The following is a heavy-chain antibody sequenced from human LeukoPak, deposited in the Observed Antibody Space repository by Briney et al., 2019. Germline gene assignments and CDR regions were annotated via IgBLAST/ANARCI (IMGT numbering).Heavy chain of an antibody. CDR3: ARESPYGDYFDY. Sequence: ASVKVSCKASGYTFTGYYMHWVRQAPGQGLEWMGWINPNSGGTNYAQKFQGRVTMTRDTSINTAYMELSRLRSDDTAVYYCARESPYGDYFDYWGQGTLVTVSS. J-gene: IGHJ4*02. V-gene: IGHV1-2*02. D-gene: IGHD4-17*01. CDR1: GYTFTGYY. CDR2: INPNSGGT.